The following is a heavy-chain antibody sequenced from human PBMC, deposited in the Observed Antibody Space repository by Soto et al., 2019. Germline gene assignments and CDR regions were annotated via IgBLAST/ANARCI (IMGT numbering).Heavy chain of an antibody. CDR1: GFTFGDYW. Sequence: EVQLVESGGGLVQPGGSLRLSCVASGFTFGDYWMNWVRQAPGKGLEWVANIKQDEREEQYVDSVKGRFTISRDNAKNSLFLQMNSLRADATAVYYCARGNATSSFRHFGLWGRGTLVTVSS. CDR2: IKQDEREE. J-gene: IGHJ2*01. CDR3: ARGNATSSFRHFGL. D-gene: IGHD6-6*01. V-gene: IGHV3-7*03.